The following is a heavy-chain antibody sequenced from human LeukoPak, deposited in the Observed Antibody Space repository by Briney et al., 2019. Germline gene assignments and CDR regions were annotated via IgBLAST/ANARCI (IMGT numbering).Heavy chain of an antibody. CDR2: INPNSGGT. CDR3: ARVKKDRYGMDV. Sequence: ASVKVSCKASGYTFTGYYMHWVRQAPGQGLEWMGWINPNSGGTNYAQKFQGRVTMTRDTSISTAYMELSRLRSDDTAVYYCARVKKDRYGMDVWGQGTTVTVSS. CDR1: GYTFTGYY. V-gene: IGHV1-2*02. J-gene: IGHJ6*02.